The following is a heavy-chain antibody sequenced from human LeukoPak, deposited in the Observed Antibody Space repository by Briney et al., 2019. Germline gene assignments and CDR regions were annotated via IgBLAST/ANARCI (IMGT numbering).Heavy chain of an antibody. Sequence: ASVKVSCKASGGTFSSYAISWVRQAPGQGLECMGRIIPILGIANYAQKFQGRVTITADKSTSTAYMELSSLRSEDTAVYYCARAPPDRYYGSGYYYGMDVWGQGTTVTVSS. CDR3: ARAPPDRYYGSGYYYGMDV. V-gene: IGHV1-69*04. CDR1: GGTFSSYA. D-gene: IGHD3-10*01. J-gene: IGHJ6*02. CDR2: IIPILGIA.